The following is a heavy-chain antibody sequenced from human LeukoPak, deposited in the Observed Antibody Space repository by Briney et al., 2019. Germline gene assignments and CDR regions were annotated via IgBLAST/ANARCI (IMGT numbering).Heavy chain of an antibody. J-gene: IGHJ6*02. CDR2: IYPGDSDT. CDR3: ARRGTVNDYYYYYGMDV. Sequence: GESLQISCKGSGYSFTSYWIGWVRQMPGKGLEWMGIIYPGDSDTRYSPSFQGQVTISADKSISTAYLQWSSLKASDTAMYYCARRGTVNDYYYYYGMDVWAKGPRSPSP. D-gene: IGHD4-17*01. V-gene: IGHV5-51*01. CDR1: GYSFTSYW.